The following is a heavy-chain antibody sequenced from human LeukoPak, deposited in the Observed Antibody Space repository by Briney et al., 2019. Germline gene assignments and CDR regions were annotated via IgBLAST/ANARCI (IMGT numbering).Heavy chain of an antibody. V-gene: IGHV3-74*01. CDR2: INSDGSSI. CDR3: TRGASGYGNFDY. D-gene: IGHD5-12*01. J-gene: IGHJ4*02. CDR1: GFSVGGYW. Sequence: GGSLRLSCAAYGFSVGGYWMHWVRQGPGMGLMWVSRINSDGSSISYADSVKGRFSISRDNAKNTLYLQMNSLRAEDTAVYYCTRGASGYGNFDYWGQGTLVTVSS.